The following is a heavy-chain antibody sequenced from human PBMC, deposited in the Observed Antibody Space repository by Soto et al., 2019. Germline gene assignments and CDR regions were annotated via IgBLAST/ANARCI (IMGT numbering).Heavy chain of an antibody. V-gene: IGHV3-53*01. J-gene: IGHJ4*02. CDR1: GLTVSRNY. CDR3: ARTQLYDRRFDY. Sequence: GGSLRLSCAASGLTVSRNYMSWVRQAPGKGLESVSVIYSDGSTYYVDSVKGRFTVSRDNSKNTLYLQMNTLRAEDTAVYYCARTQLYDRRFDYWGQRTLVTVSS. D-gene: IGHD3-22*01. CDR2: IYSDGST.